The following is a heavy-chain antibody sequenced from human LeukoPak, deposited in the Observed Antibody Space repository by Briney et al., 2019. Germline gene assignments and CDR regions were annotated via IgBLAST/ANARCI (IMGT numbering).Heavy chain of an antibody. CDR2: IYYSGST. Sequence: PSETLSLTCTVSGGSISGSSYYWGWIRQPPGKGLEWIESIYYSGSTYYNPSLKSRVTISVDTSKNQFSLKLSSVTAADTAVYYCASGFGVVSPFDPWGQGTLVTVSS. J-gene: IGHJ5*02. CDR3: ASGFGVVSPFDP. V-gene: IGHV4-39*01. D-gene: IGHD3-3*01. CDR1: GGSISGSSYY.